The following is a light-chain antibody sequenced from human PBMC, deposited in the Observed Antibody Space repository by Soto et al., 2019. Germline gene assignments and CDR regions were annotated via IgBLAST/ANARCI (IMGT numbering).Light chain of an antibody. CDR1: SSDVGRYNY. CDR2: EVS. J-gene: IGLJ2*01. Sequence: QSALTQPASVSGSPGQSITISCTGTSSDVGRYNYVSWYQHHPGKAPKLMIYEVSDRPSGVSNRFSGSKSGNTATLNISGLQPEDEADYYCTSYTTTSAVVFGGGTKLTVL. V-gene: IGLV2-14*01. CDR3: TSYTTTSAVV.